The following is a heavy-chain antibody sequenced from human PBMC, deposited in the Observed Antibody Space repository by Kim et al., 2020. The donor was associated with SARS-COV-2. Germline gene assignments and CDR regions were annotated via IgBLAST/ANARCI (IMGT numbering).Heavy chain of an antibody. D-gene: IGHD2-2*01. CDR2: IYYSGST. CDR3: ARPTYAGQRNDAFDI. Sequence: SETLSLTCTVSGGSISSSSYFWGRIRQPPGKGLEWIGSIYYSGSTYYNPSLKSRVTISVDTSKNQFSLKLISVTAADTAVYYCARPTYAGQRNDAFDIWGQGTMVTVSS. J-gene: IGHJ3*02. V-gene: IGHV4-39*01. CDR1: GGSISSSSYF.